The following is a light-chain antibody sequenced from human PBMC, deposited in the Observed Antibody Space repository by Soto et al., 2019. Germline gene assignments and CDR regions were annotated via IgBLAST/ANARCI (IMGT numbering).Light chain of an antibody. CDR1: QSVSSY. J-gene: IGKJ5*01. V-gene: IGKV3-11*01. Sequence: EIVLTQSPATLSFSPGERATLSCRASQSVSSYLAWYQQKPGQAPRLLIYDASNRATGIPARFSGSGSGTDFTLTISSLQPEDFATYFCQQSYSTPITFGQGTRLEIK. CDR2: DAS. CDR3: QQSYSTPIT.